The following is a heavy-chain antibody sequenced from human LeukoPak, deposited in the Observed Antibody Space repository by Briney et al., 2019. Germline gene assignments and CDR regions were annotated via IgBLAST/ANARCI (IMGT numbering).Heavy chain of an antibody. D-gene: IGHD3-22*01. J-gene: IGHJ4*02. CDR3: ARGEDYYDSSGYYFDY. CDR2: IYTSGST. Sequence: SETLSLTCTVSGGSISSYYWSWIRQPAGKGLEWIGRIYTSGSTYYNPSLKSRVTISVDTSKNQFSLKLSSVTAADTAVYYCARGEDYYDSSGYYFDYWGQGTLVTVSS. CDR1: GGSISSYY. V-gene: IGHV4-4*07.